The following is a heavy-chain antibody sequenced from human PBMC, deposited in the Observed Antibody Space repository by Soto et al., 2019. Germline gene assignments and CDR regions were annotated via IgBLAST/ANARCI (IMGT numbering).Heavy chain of an antibody. CDR3: ARDRPLWELLPADYYYYGMDV. D-gene: IGHD2-15*01. Sequence: QVQLVQSGVEVKKPGASVKVSCKASGYTFRNYGISWVRQVPGHGLEWMAWISAYNGNTFYAQKVEDRVTMTKDKSTSTSYMELRSLTSDDTAVYYCARDRPLWELLPADYYYYGMDVWGQGTTVTVSS. V-gene: IGHV1-18*01. CDR1: GYTFRNYG. CDR2: ISAYNGNT. J-gene: IGHJ6*02.